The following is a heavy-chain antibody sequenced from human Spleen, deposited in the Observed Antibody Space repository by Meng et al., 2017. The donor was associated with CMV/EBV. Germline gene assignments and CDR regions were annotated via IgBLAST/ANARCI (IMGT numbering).Heavy chain of an antibody. J-gene: IGHJ5*02. D-gene: IGHD1-1*01. V-gene: IGHV3-53*01. CDR3: ARAGVEVSSRHYIDH. CDR1: GLIVSSNY. Sequence: GSLRLSCAASGLIVSSNYMTWVRQAPGMGPEWISVIYIDGDTYYADSVQGRFTISRDNSRNTLYLQMNSLRDEDTAVYFCARAGVEVSSRHYIDHWGQGTLVTVSS. CDR2: IYIDGDT.